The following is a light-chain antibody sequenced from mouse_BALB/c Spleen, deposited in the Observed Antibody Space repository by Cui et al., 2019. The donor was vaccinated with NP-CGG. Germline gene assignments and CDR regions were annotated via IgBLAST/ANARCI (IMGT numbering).Light chain of an antibody. CDR3: ALWYSNHWV. CDR1: TGAVTTSNY. J-gene: IGLJ1*01. V-gene: IGLV1*01. CDR2: GTN. Sequence: QAVVTQDPAPTTSPGETVTLTCRSSTGAVTTSNYANLVQEKPDHLFTGLIGGTNNRVPGVPARFSGSLIGDKAALTITGAQTEDEAIYFCALWYSNHWVFGGGTKLTVL.